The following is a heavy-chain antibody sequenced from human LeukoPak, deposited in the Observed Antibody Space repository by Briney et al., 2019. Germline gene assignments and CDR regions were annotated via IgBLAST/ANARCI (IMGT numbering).Heavy chain of an antibody. J-gene: IGHJ4*02. CDR2: IHSTSTPI. CDR3: TRGLSYCSGGTCYYPPIY. Sequence: GGSLRLSCAASGFTFSSYSMNWVRQAPGKGLEWVSYIHSTSTPIYYADSVKGRFTISRDNAKNSLYLQVNSLRAEDTAVYYCTRGLSYCSGGTCYYPPIYWGQGTLVTVSS. V-gene: IGHV3-48*01. CDR1: GFTFSSYS. D-gene: IGHD2-15*01.